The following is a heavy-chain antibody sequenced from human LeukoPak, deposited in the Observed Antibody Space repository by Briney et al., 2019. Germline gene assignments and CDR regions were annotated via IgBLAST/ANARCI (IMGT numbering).Heavy chain of an antibody. D-gene: IGHD1-26*01. CDR3: ARDRWELTPAKGWFDS. CDR1: GDSMTDYY. Sequence: SETLSLTCAVSGDSMTDYYWSWIRQPAGQGLEWIGHIYVSGRTNYNPSFKSRVSMSIDTSKKQFSLNLTSVSAADTAVYFCARDRWELTPAKGWFDSWGQGTLVTVSS. V-gene: IGHV4-4*07. CDR2: IYVSGRT. J-gene: IGHJ5*01.